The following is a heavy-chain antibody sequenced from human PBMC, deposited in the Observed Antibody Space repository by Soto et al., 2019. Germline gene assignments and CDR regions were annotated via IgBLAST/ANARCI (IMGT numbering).Heavy chain of an antibody. CDR1: GFDFTYYA. CDR3: AKAEGVGGTLGLFDY. J-gene: IGHJ4*02. Sequence: QVQLVESGGGAVQPGESLRLSCVASGFDFTYYAMHWVRQAPGKGLESVAVMSSDGSKIHHTDSVKGRFTISRDNSKNTLYLQMNSLRKEDTAVYFCAKAEGVGGTLGLFDYWGQGTLVYVSS. CDR2: MSSDGSKI. D-gene: IGHD1-26*01. V-gene: IGHV3-30*18.